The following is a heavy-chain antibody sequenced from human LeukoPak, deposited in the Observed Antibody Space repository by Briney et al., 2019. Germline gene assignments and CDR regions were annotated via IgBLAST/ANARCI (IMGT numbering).Heavy chain of an antibody. J-gene: IGHJ5*02. D-gene: IGHD3-3*01. Sequence: GGSLRLSCAVSGFTFSSYEMNWVRQAPGMGLEWVSYIDSSGSTIYYANSVRGRFAISRDNAKNSLDLQMNSLRAEDTAVYYCARARSPYYDFWSGFGWFGPWGQGTLVTVSS. V-gene: IGHV3-48*03. CDR3: ARARSPYYDFWSGFGWFGP. CDR1: GFTFSSYE. CDR2: IDSSGSTI.